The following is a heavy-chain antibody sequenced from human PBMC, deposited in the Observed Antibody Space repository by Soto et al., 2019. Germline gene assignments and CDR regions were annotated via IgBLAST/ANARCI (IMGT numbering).Heavy chain of an antibody. CDR3: ARDGLGARYDY. CDR2: INANNGST. V-gene: IGHV1-18*01. J-gene: IGHJ4*02. CDR1: GYTFTSYG. Sequence: GASVKVSCKASGYTFTSYGISWLRQAPGQGLEWMGRINANNGSTSYAQKFQGRVTMTRDTSTSTVYMELSSLRSEDTAVYYCARDGLGARYDYWGQGTLVTVSS. D-gene: IGHD1-26*01.